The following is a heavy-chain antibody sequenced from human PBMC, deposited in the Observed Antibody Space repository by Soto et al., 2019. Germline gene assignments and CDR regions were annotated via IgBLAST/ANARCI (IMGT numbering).Heavy chain of an antibody. CDR2: MGYNGFT. J-gene: IGHJ6*02. CDR1: GGPMNNYY. D-gene: IGHD3-10*01. CDR3: ARQGFGELHGLVDV. V-gene: IGHV4-59*08. Sequence: QVQLQESGPGLVKPSETLSLTCTISGGPMNNYYCSWFRQPRGQGLEWIGYMGYNGFTRYNPSLRSRVAISLDTAKNQFSLNLSSVTAADTALYYCARQGFGELHGLVDVWGPGSTVTVSS.